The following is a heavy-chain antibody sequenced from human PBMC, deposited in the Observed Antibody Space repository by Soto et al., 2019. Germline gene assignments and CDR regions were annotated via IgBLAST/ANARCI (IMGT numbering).Heavy chain of an antibody. J-gene: IGHJ5*02. CDR3: ARDRADYYYGSGPFDP. V-gene: IGHV3-30-3*01. Sequence: QVQLVESGGGVVQPGRSLRLSCAASGFTFSSYAMHWVRQAPGKGLEWVAVISYDGNKKYYADYVKGRFTISRDNSKNTLYLQMNSLRAEDTAVYYCARDRADYYYGSGPFDPWGQGTLVTVSS. CDR1: GFTFSSYA. CDR2: ISYDGNKK. D-gene: IGHD3-10*01.